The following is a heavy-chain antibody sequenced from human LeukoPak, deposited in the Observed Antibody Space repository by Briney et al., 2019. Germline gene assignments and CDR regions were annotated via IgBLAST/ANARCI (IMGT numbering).Heavy chain of an antibody. CDR1: KFTFSNYW. D-gene: IGHD5-12*01. J-gene: IGHJ5*02. CDR3: ARDFGTTGYDLLDP. V-gene: IGHV3-7*01. CDR2: INQDGSEK. Sequence: GGSLRLSCAASKFTFSNYWMTWVRQAPGKGLEWVANINQDGSEKYYVDSVKGRFTISRDNDKNSLYLQMNSLGAEDTAVYYCARDFGTTGYDLLDPWGQGTLVTVSS.